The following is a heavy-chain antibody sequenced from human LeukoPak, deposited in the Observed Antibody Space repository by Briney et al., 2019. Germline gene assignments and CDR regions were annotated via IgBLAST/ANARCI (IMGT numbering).Heavy chain of an antibody. CDR3: ARHLSGITGYTYGRGIDY. V-gene: IGHV3-7*01. D-gene: IGHD5-18*01. CDR2: IKKDGSEK. CDR1: GFTLRRYW. Sequence: GGSLRLSCAASGFTLRRYWMSWVRQAPGKGLEWVANIKKDGSEKYYVDSVKGRFTISRDGAKTSLYLQMNSLRAEDTAVYYCARHLSGITGYTYGRGIDYWGQGTLVTVSS. J-gene: IGHJ4*02.